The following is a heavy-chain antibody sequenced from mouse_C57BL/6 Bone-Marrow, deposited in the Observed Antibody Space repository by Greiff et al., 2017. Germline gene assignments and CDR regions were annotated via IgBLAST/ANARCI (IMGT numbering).Heavy chain of an antibody. Sequence: EVQGVESGGGLVQSGRSLRLSCATSGFTFSDFYMEWVRQAPGKGLEWIAASRNKANDYTTEYSASVKGRFIVSRDTSQSILYLQMNALRAEDTAIYYCARDYGRTWFAYWGQGTLVTVSA. D-gene: IGHD1-1*01. CDR1: GFTFSDFY. J-gene: IGHJ3*01. CDR3: ARDYGRTWFAY. CDR2: SRNKANDYTT. V-gene: IGHV7-1*01.